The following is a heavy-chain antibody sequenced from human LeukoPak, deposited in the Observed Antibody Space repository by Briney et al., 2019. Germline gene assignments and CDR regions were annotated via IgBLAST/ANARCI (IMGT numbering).Heavy chain of an antibody. CDR2: ISGYNGNT. Sequence: GASVKVSCKASGYTFTSYGISWVRQAPGQGPEWMGWISGYNGNTKHAQNLQGRVTMTTDTSTTTAYMELRSLRSDDTAVYYCARAEGEYSSPQKFDYWGQGTLVTVSS. J-gene: IGHJ4*02. CDR1: GYTFTSYG. D-gene: IGHD6-6*01. V-gene: IGHV1-18*01. CDR3: ARAEGEYSSPQKFDY.